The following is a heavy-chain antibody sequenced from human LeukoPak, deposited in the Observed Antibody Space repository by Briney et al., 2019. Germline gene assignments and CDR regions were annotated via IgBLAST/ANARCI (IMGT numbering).Heavy chain of an antibody. CDR1: GYTFTGYY. V-gene: IGHV1-2*02. CDR3: ARTRTYDFWSGTYGMDV. CDR2: INPNSGGT. D-gene: IGHD3-3*01. Sequence: ASVTVSCKASGYTFTGYYMHWVRQAPGQGLEWMGWINPNSGGTNYAQKFQGRVTMTRDTSISTAYMELSRLRSDDTAVYYCARTRTYDFWSGTYGMDVWGQGTTVTVSS. J-gene: IGHJ6*02.